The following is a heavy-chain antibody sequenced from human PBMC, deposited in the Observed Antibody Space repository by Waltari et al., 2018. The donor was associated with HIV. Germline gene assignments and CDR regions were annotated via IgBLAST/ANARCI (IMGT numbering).Heavy chain of an antibody. CDR2: ISSSGNTI. D-gene: IGHD6-13*01. V-gene: IGHV3-48*03. CDR3: AREPPGGVAAVAFDY. CDR1: GLPFSSYE. J-gene: IGHJ4*02. Sequence: EVQVVESGGGLVQPGGSLRLSCAASGLPFSSYELNWVRQAPGKGLEWISYISSSGNTIYYADSVKGRFTISRDNAKNSLYLQMNSLRAEDTAVYYCAREPPGGVAAVAFDYWGQGTLVTVSS.